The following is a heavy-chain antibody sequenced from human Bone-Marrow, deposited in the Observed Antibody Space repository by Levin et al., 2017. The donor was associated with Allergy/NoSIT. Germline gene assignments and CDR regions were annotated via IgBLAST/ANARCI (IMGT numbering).Heavy chain of an antibody. Sequence: LSLTCAASGFTFNRAWMSWVRQAPGKGLEWVARIKSKRDGATTDYATPVQGRFTISRDDSKNRLYLQMNSLTAEDTAVYYCITDQAYFFGSGARADFWGQGTRVTVSS. CDR2: IKSKRDGATT. CDR1: GFTFNRAW. D-gene: IGHD3-10*01. J-gene: IGHJ4*02. V-gene: IGHV3-15*01. CDR3: ITDQAYFFGSGARADF.